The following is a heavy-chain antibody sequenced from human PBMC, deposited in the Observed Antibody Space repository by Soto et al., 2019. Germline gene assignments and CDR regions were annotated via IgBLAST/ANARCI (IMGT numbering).Heavy chain of an antibody. V-gene: IGHV3-30-3*01. Sequence: GGSLRLSCAASGFSFSTCSMHWVRQAPGKGLEWVAVISYDGTNKYYADSVQGRFTISRDNAKNTLYLQMNSLRAEDTAVYYCARDRTTTRDYYYYYMDVWGKGTTVTVSS. CDR1: GFSFSTCS. D-gene: IGHD4-17*01. CDR3: ARDRTTTRDYYYYYMDV. J-gene: IGHJ6*03. CDR2: ISYDGTNK.